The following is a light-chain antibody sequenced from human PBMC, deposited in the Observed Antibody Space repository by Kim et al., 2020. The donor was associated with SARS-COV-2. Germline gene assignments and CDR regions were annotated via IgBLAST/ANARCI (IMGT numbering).Light chain of an antibody. V-gene: IGLV2-11*01. J-gene: IGLJ3*02. CDR1: SSDVGGYNY. CDR2: DVS. CDR3: CSYAHKDLWV. Sequence: LTQPRSVSGSPGQAVSISCTGTSSDVGGYNYVSWYQQLPGKAPKLMIYDVSERPSGVPDRFSGSKSGNTASLTVSGLQAEDEADYYCCSYAHKDLWVFGGGTQLTVL.